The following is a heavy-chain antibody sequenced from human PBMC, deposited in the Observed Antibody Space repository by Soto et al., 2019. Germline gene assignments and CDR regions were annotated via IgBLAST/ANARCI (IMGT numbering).Heavy chain of an antibody. Sequence: QITLEETGPTLVKPTQTLTLTCTFSGFSLTSGGVGVGWIRQPPGKALEWLALIYSTDDKRYNPSLKSRLTITTDTSTNQVVLTMTSMVPVDTATYYCGHRGTVLTGYSQNNCDFDVWGRGTLVTVSS. CDR3: GHRGTVLTGYSQNNCDFDV. CDR2: IYSTDDK. J-gene: IGHJ2*01. D-gene: IGHD3-9*01. V-gene: IGHV2-5*01. CDR1: GFSLTSGGVG.